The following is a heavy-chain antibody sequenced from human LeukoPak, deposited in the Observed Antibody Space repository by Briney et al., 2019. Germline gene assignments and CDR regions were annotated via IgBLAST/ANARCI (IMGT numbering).Heavy chain of an antibody. Sequence: GGSLRLSCAASGFTFSSYEMNWVRQAPGKGLEWVSYISSSGSTIYYAVSVKGRFTISRDNAKNSLYLQMNSLRAEDTAVYYCARGITGTTSLDYWGQGTLVTVSS. CDR1: GFTFSSYE. J-gene: IGHJ4*02. V-gene: IGHV3-48*03. CDR3: ARGITGTTSLDY. CDR2: ISSSGSTI. D-gene: IGHD1-7*01.